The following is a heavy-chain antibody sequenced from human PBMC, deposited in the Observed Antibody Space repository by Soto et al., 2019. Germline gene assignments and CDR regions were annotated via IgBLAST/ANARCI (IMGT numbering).Heavy chain of an antibody. CDR1: GFSFNNYG. CDR3: VKDMGYCSGGSCYWGANFYYYMDV. CDR2: ILFDGSDN. J-gene: IGHJ6*03. Sequence: QVQLVESGGGVVQPGGSLRLSCAASGFSFNNYGMHWVRQAPGKGLEWVAVILFDGSDNWYADSVKGRFTISRDNSKNTLYLHMNSLTAEDTAVYYCVKDMGYCSGGSCYWGANFYYYMDVWGKGTTVTVSS. D-gene: IGHD2-15*01. V-gene: IGHV3-30*18.